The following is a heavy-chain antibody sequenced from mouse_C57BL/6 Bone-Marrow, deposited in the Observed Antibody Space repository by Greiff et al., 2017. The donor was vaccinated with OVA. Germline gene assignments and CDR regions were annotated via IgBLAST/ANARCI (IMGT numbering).Heavy chain of an antibody. CDR3: ARWGTGY. CDR2: IYPGGGYT. J-gene: IGHJ2*01. CDR1: GYTFTNYW. V-gene: IGHV1-63*01. Sequence: VQLVESGAELVRPGTSVKMSCKASGYTFTNYWIGWAKQRPGHGLEWIGDIYPGGGYTNYNEKFKGKATLTADKSSSTAYMQFSSLTSEDSAIYYCARWGTGYWGQGTTLTVSS. D-gene: IGHD3-3*01.